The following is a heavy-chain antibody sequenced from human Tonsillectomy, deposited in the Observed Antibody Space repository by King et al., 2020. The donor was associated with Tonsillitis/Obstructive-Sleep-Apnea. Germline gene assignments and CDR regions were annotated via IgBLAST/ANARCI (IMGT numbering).Heavy chain of an antibody. Sequence: VQLPQWGAGLLKPSETLSLTCAVYGGSFSGYYWSWIRQPPGKGLEWIGEINHSGSTNYNPSLKSRVTISVDTSKNQFSLKLSSVTAADTAVYYCARGRSGDCSGGSCHRREYYYYYYYMDVWGKGTTVTVSS. CDR1: GGSFSGYY. CDR3: ARGRSGDCSGGSCHRREYYYYYYYMDV. D-gene: IGHD2-15*01. J-gene: IGHJ6*03. V-gene: IGHV4-34*01. CDR2: INHSGST.